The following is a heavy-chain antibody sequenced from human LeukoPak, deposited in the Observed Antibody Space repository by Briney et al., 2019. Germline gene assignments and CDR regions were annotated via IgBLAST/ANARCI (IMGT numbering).Heavy chain of an antibody. V-gene: IGHV4-59*01. CDR1: GGSISSYY. J-gene: IGHJ6*03. CDR2: IYYSGST. CDR3: ARAYYYYYYMDV. Sequence: SETLSLTCTVSGGSISSYYWSWIRQPPGKGLEWIGYIYYSGSTNYNPSLKSRATISVDTSKNQFSLKLSSVTAADTAVYYCARAYYYYYYMDVWGKGTTVTVSS.